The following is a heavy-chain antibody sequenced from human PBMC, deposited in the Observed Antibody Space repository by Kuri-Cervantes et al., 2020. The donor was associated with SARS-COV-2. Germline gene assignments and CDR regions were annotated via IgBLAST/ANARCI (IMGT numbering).Heavy chain of an antibody. CDR3: AREQVDPNAYSYGMDV. D-gene: IGHD2-15*01. V-gene: IGHV1-2*02. CDR2: INPESGGT. Sequence: ASVKVSCKASGYTFSDYFINWVRQAPGQGLEWMAWINPESGGTRYAQKFQGRVTVTRDTSTRTAYMEMTSLRSDDTALYYCAREQVDPNAYSYGMDVWGRGTAVTVSS. J-gene: IGHJ6*02. CDR1: GYTFSDYF.